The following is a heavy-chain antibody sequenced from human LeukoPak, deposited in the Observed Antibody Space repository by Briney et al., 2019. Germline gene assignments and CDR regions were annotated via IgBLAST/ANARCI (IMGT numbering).Heavy chain of an antibody. CDR3: AKPLTGEDFDY. V-gene: IGHV3-23*01. J-gene: IGHJ4*02. CDR2: ISGSGGST. Sequence: GGSLRLSCAASGFAFSNYNMNWVRQAPGKGLEWVSAISGSGGSTYYADSVKGRFTISRDNSKNTLYLQMNSLRAEDTAVYYCAKPLTGEDFDYWGQGTLVTVSS. CDR1: GFAFSNYN. D-gene: IGHD7-27*01.